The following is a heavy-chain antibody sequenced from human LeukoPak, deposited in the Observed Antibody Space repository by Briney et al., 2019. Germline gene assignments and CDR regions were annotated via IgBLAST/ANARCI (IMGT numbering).Heavy chain of an antibody. Sequence: SETLSLTCTVSGGSISNYYWSWIRQPPGKGLEWIGYIYYSGSTNYNPSLKSRVTVSVDTSKNQFSLKLSSVTAADTAVYYCARRDDSSGYHKIFDYWGPGTLVTVSS. CDR1: GGSISNYY. D-gene: IGHD3-22*01. CDR2: IYYSGST. J-gene: IGHJ4*02. CDR3: ARRDDSSGYHKIFDY. V-gene: IGHV4-59*08.